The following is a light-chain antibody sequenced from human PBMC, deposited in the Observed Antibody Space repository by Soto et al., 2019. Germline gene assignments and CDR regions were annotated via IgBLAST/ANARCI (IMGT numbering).Light chain of an antibody. CDR3: QQFGSSPWT. V-gene: IGKV3-20*01. J-gene: IGKJ1*01. CDR2: GAS. Sequence: IVLTQSPGTLATSPGESAPLSCRASQSVSSSFLVWYQQKAGQAPRILIYGASSRATGVPDRFSGSWSGTDFTLTISRLEPEDSAVYYCQQFGSSPWTFGQGTKVDIK. CDR1: QSVSSSF.